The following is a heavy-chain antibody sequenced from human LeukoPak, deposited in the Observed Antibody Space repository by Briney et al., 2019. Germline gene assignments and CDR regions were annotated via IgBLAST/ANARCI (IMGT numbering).Heavy chain of an antibody. V-gene: IGHV6-1*01. Sequence: SQTLSLTCAISGDSVSSNSAAWNWIRQSPSRGLEWLGRTYYRSKWYNDYAVSVKSRITINPDTSKNQFSLQLNSVTPEDTAVYYCAISHRLAYCGGDCYSDFDYWGQGTLVTVSS. CDR1: GDSVSSNSAA. D-gene: IGHD2-21*01. CDR3: AISHRLAYCGGDCYSDFDY. J-gene: IGHJ4*02. CDR2: TYYRSKWYN.